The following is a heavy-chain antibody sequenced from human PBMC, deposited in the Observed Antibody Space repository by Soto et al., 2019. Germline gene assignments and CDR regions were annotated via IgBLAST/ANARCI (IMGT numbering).Heavy chain of an antibody. D-gene: IGHD5-18*01. CDR1: GYTFTSYG. J-gene: IGHJ6*02. V-gene: IGHV1-18*04. Sequence: ASVKVSCKASGYTFTSYGISWVRQAPGQGLEWMGWISAYNGNTNYAQKLQGRVTMTTDTSTSTAYMELRSLRSDDTAVYYCAREGTTAPQDGFYYYGMDVWGQGTTVTVPS. CDR3: AREGTTAPQDGFYYYGMDV. CDR2: ISAYNGNT.